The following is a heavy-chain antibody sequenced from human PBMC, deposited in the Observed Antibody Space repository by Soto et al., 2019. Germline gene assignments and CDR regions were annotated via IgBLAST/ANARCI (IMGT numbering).Heavy chain of an antibody. CDR2: ITGSGSTT. D-gene: IGHD6-13*01. CDR3: AKDFTAYLSSWFHL. V-gene: IGHV3-23*01. Sequence: EVQLLESGGGLVQPGGSLRLSCAASEFTFSSNAMHWVRQAPGKGLEWVSGITGSGSTTFYADSVKGLFTISRDNSKNTLYLHMSSLRAEDTATYYCAKDFTAYLSSWFHLWGQGTLVTVSS. J-gene: IGHJ5*02. CDR1: EFTFSSNA.